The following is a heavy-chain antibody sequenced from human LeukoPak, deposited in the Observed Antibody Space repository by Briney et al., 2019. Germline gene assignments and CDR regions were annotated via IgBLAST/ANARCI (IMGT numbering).Heavy chain of an antibody. CDR1: GYTFTNYF. CDR2: INPSGGST. CDR3: ARDYSNARAFDY. V-gene: IGHV1-46*01. Sequence: ASVKVSCKASGYTFTNYFIHWVRQAPGQGLECMGIINPSGGSTSYAQKFQGTVTRTRDTSTNTVYMELSSLRSEDTAVYYCARDYSNARAFDYWGQGTLVTVSS. J-gene: IGHJ4*02. D-gene: IGHD4-11*01.